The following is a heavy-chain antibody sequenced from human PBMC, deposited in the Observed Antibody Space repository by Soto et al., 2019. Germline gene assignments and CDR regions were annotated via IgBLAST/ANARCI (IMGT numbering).Heavy chain of an antibody. CDR1: GFSFNDYY. CDR3: ATVLCGHNDNDGY. J-gene: IGHJ4*02. Sequence: QVQLVESGGGLVKPGASLRLSCAASGFSFNDYYMSWIRQAPGKGLEWISYISGNSGDTNYADSVKGRFTISRDNAKNSLSLQMNSLRAEDTGVYYCATVLCGHNDNDGYWGQGTLVTVSS. CDR2: ISGNSGDT. V-gene: IGHV3-11*05. D-gene: IGHD5-12*01.